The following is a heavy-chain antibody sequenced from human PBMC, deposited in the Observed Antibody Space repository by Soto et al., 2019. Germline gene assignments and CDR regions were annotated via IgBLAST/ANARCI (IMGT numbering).Heavy chain of an antibody. CDR1: GGSISSYY. CDR3: AGYSSSWYDFDY. Sequence: SEALSLPCTVSGGSISSYYWSWIRQPPGKGLEWIGYIYYSGSTNYNPSLKSRVTISVDTSKNQFSLKLSSVTAADTAVYYCAGYSSSWYDFDYWGQGTLVTVSS. V-gene: IGHV4-59*01. CDR2: IYYSGST. D-gene: IGHD6-13*01. J-gene: IGHJ4*02.